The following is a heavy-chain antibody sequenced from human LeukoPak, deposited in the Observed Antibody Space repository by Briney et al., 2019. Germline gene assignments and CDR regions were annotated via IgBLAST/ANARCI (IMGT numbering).Heavy chain of an antibody. CDR3: ARDHKRGWLQSFDY. V-gene: IGHV1-69*13. J-gene: IGHJ4*02. CDR2: IIPIFGTA. CDR1: GGTFSSYA. Sequence: SVKVSCKASGGTFSSYAISWVRQAPGQGLEWMGGIIPIFGTANYAQKFQGRVTITADESTSTAYMELSSLRSEDTAVHYCARDHKRGWLQSFDYWGQGTLVTVSS. D-gene: IGHD5-24*01.